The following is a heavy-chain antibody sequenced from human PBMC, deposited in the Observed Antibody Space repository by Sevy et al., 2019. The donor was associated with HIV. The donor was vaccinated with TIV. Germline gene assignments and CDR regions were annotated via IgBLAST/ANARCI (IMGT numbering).Heavy chain of an antibody. J-gene: IGHJ4*02. Sequence: SETLSLTCTVSGGSISSSSYYWGWIRQPPGKGLEWIGSISYSGSTYYNPSIKSRVTISVDTSKNQFSLKLSSVTAADTAVYYCASFGGNSDFGFDYWGQGTLVTVSS. CDR3: ASFGGNSDFGFDY. CDR2: ISYSGST. CDR1: GGSISSSSYY. V-gene: IGHV4-39*01. D-gene: IGHD2-21*02.